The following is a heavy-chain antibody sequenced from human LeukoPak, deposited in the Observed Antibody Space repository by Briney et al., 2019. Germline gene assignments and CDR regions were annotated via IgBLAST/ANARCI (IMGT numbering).Heavy chain of an antibody. D-gene: IGHD5-18*01. CDR3: AREDTAMGYSGIDY. Sequence: EASVEVSCKASGGTFSSYAISWVRQAPGQGLEWMGGIIPIFGTANYAQKFQGRVTITADKSTSTAYMELSSLRSEDTAVYYCAREDTAMGYSGIDYWGQGTLVTVSS. V-gene: IGHV1-69*06. J-gene: IGHJ4*02. CDR2: IIPIFGTA. CDR1: GGTFSSYA.